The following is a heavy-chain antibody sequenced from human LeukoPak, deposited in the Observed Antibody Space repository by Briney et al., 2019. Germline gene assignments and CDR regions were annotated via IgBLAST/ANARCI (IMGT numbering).Heavy chain of an antibody. Sequence: GGSLRLSCAASGFTFSSYWMTSVRQAPGKWLDLVANIKQDGSEEYYVDYVKGRFTISRDNAKNSLYLQMNSLRAEDTAVYYCARDGLGSAFDYWGQGTLVTVTS. V-gene: IGHV3-7*01. D-gene: IGHD3/OR15-3a*01. CDR1: GFTFSSYW. J-gene: IGHJ4*02. CDR3: ARDGLGSAFDY. CDR2: IKQDGSEE.